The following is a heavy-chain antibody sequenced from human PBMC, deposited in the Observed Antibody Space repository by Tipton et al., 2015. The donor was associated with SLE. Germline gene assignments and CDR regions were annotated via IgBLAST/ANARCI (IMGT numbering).Heavy chain of an antibody. J-gene: IGHJ6*03. CDR1: GYTFTSYG. V-gene: IGHV1-18*01. CDR2: ISAYNGNT. CDR3: ARQELNQLELKGYYYYMDV. D-gene: IGHD1-7*01. Sequence: QVQLVQSGPEVKKPGASVKVSCKASGYTFTSYGISWVRQAPGQGLEWMGWISAYNGNTNYAQKLQGRVTMTTDTSTSTAYMELRSLRSDDTAVYYCARQELNQLELKGYYYYMDVWGKGTTVTVSS.